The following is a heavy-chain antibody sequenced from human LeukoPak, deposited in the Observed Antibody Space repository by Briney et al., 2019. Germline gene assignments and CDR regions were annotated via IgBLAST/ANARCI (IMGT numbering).Heavy chain of an antibody. CDR2: IYYSGST. CDR1: GGSISSYY. J-gene: IGHJ3*02. D-gene: IGHD6-19*01. V-gene: IGHV4-59*12. Sequence: PSETLSLTCTVSGGSISSYYWSWIRQPPGKGLEWIGYIYYSGSTNYNPSLKSRVTISVDTSKNQFSLKLSSVTAADTAVYYCARSSYQWLVLGAFDIWGQGTMVTVSS. CDR3: ARSSYQWLVLGAFDI.